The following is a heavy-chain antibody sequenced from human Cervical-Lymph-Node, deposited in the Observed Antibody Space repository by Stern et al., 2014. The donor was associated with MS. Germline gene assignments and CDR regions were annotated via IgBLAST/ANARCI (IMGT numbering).Heavy chain of an antibody. CDR1: GFTFSSYS. J-gene: IGHJ6*02. CDR2: ISSSSSYI. V-gene: IGHV3-21*01. CDR3: ARDQGDYYYYGMDV. Sequence: VQLVESGGGLVKPGGSLRLSCAASGFTFSSYSMNWVRQAPGTGLEWVSSISSSSSYIYYAASVKGRFTISRDNAKNSLYLQMNSLRAEDTAVYYCARDQGDYYYYGMDVWGQGTTVTVSS.